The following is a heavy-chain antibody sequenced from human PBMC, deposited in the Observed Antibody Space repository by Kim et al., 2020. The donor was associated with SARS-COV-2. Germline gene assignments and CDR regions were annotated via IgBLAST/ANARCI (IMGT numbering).Heavy chain of an antibody. Sequence: GGSLRLSCAASGFTVSSNYMSWVRQAPGKGLEWVSVIYSGGSTYYADSVKGRFTISRDNSKNTLYLQMNSLRAEDTAVYYCARGGSGWMDNWFDPWGQGTLVTVSS. CDR2: IYSGGST. CDR3: ARGGSGWMDNWFDP. D-gene: IGHD6-19*01. CDR1: GFTVSSNY. V-gene: IGHV3-53*01. J-gene: IGHJ5*02.